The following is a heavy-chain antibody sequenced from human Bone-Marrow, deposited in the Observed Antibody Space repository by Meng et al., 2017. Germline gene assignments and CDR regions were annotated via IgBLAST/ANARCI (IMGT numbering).Heavy chain of an antibody. Sequence: QVQLVQSGAEGKKPGASGKVSCKVSGYTLTELSMHWVRQAPGKGLEWMGGFDPEDGETIYAQKFQGRVTMTEDTSTDTAYMELSSLRSEDTAVYYCATDWRAVAGTMPGIFDYWGQGTLVTVSS. CDR1: GYTLTELS. CDR2: FDPEDGET. V-gene: IGHV1-24*01. J-gene: IGHJ4*02. CDR3: ATDWRAVAGTMPGIFDY. D-gene: IGHD6-19*01.